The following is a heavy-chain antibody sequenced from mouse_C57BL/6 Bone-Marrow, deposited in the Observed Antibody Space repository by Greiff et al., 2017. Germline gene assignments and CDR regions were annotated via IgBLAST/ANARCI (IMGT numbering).Heavy chain of an antibody. CDR3: TGPYGSSYFDV. CDR1: GFTFSNYW. Sequence: EVKVEESGGGLVQPGGSMKLSCVASGFTFSNYWMNWVRQSPEKGLEWVAQIRLKSDNYATHYAESVKGRFTISRDDSKSSVYLQMNNLRAEDTGFYYCTGPYGSSYFDVWGTGTTVTVSS. D-gene: IGHD1-1*01. CDR2: IRLKSDNYAT. V-gene: IGHV6-3*01. J-gene: IGHJ1*03.